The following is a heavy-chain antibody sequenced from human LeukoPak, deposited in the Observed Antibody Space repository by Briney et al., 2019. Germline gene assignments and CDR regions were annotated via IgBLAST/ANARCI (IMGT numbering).Heavy chain of an antibody. J-gene: IGHJ4*02. D-gene: IGHD6-13*01. CDR3: ARDKSSSWYGGVDH. CDR2: IDPNSGGT. V-gene: IGHV1-2*02. Sequence: ASVKVSCKXSGYTFTGYYIHWVRQAPGQGLEWMGWIDPNSGGTDYSQKFQGRVTVTRDTSISTAYMELSRLRSDDTAVYYCARDKSSSWYGGVDHWGQGNLVTVSS. CDR1: GYTFTGYY.